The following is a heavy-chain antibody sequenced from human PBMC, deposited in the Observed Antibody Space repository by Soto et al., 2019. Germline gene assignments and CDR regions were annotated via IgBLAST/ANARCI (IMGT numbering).Heavy chain of an antibody. D-gene: IGHD3-10*01. V-gene: IGHV2-5*01. CDR3: AHGKRYYYGSGTYYPLFDY. CDR2: IYWNDDR. Sequence: SGPTLVNPTQTLTLTCTFSAFSLRTSGVAVGWIRQPRGKALEWLAVIYWNDDRRYSPSLKSSLXITKDTSKNRVVLTMTNMDPVDTATYYCAHGKRYYYGSGTYYPLFDYWGRGALVTVSS. CDR1: AFSLRTSGVA. J-gene: IGHJ4*02.